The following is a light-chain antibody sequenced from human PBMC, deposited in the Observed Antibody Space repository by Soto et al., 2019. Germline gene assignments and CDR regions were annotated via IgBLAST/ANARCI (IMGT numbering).Light chain of an antibody. CDR1: SGHSSYA. J-gene: IGLJ2*01. Sequence: QLVLTQSPSASASLGASVKLTCTLSSGHSSYAIAWHQQQPEKGPRYLMKLNSDGSHSKGDGIPDRFSGSSSGAERYLTISCLQSEDEADYYCQTWGTGIFVVFGGGTQLTVL. V-gene: IGLV4-69*01. CDR2: LNSDGSH. CDR3: QTWGTGIFVV.